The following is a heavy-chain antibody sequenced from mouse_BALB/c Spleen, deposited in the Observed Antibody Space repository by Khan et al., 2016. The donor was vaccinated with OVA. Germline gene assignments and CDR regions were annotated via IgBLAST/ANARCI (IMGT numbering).Heavy chain of an antibody. CDR3: ARRGYDYGRGALFAY. D-gene: IGHD2-4*01. V-gene: IGHV2-2*02. Sequence: QVQLQQSGPGLVQPSQSLSITCTVSGFSLTNYSVHWVRQSPGKGLEWLGVIWSAGSTDYNAAFISRLTIRKDNSRSQVFFKMNSLQPNDTAIYSWARRGYDYGRGALFAYWGQGTLVTVSA. CDR1: GFSLTNYS. J-gene: IGHJ3*01. CDR2: IWSAGST.